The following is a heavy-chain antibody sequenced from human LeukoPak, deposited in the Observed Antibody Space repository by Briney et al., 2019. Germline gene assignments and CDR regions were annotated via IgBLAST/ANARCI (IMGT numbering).Heavy chain of an antibody. CDR1: GYTFTSYD. CDR2: MNPNSGNT. V-gene: IGHV1-8*01. J-gene: IGHJ3*02. D-gene: IGHD3-22*01. CDR3: ARHGRITMIVVVIHDAFDI. Sequence: ASVKVSCKASGYTFTSYDINWVRQATGQGLEWMGWMNPNSGNTGYAQKFQGRVTMTRNTSISTAYMELSSLRSEDTAVYYCARHGRITMIVVVIHDAFDIWGQGTMVTVSS.